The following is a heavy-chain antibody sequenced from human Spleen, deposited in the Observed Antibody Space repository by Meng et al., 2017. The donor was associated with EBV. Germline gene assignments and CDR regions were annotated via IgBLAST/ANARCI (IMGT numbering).Heavy chain of an antibody. Sequence: QVQLVQIGSELKKPGASGKVSCKASGYTFTNYAISWVRQAPGQGLEWMGWINTNIGNPIYAQAFTGRFVFSLDTSVSTAYLEITTLKAEDTAIYYCARQGLWGNWFDPWGQGTLVTVSS. CDR1: GYTFTNYA. V-gene: IGHV7-4-1*02. J-gene: IGHJ5*02. CDR3: ARQGLWGNWFDP. CDR2: INTNIGNP. D-gene: IGHD7-27*01.